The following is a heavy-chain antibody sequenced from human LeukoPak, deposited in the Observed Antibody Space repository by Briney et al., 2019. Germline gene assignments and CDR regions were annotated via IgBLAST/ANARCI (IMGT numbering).Heavy chain of an antibody. J-gene: IGHJ4*02. CDR2: INWNGGST. CDR1: GFTFDDYG. Sequence: GGSLRLSCAASGFTFDDYGMSWVRQAPGKGLEWVSGINWNGGSTGYADSVKGRFTISRDNAKNSLYLQMNSLRAEDTALYYCARDGGIVATIYLFDYWGQGTLVTVSS. CDR3: ARDGGIVATIYLFDY. D-gene: IGHD5-12*01. V-gene: IGHV3-20*04.